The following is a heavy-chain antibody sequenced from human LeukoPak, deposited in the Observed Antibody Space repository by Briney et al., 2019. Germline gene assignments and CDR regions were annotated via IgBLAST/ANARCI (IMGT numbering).Heavy chain of an antibody. CDR3: ARDDRYYYYAMDV. Sequence: SETLSLTCTVSGGSISGSSYYWTWIRQPPGKGLEWIGYVYRSGSSYYNPSLKSRVTISIDTSNNQFSLKLSSVTAADTAVYYCARDDRYYYYAMDVWGQGTTVTVSS. V-gene: IGHV4-30-4*01. J-gene: IGHJ6*02. CDR2: VYRSGSS. CDR1: GGSISGSSYY.